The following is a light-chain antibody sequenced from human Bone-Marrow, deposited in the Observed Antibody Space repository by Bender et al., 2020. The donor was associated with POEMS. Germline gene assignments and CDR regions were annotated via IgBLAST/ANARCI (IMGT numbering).Light chain of an antibody. J-gene: IGLJ3*02. V-gene: IGLV9-49*01. CDR1: SGYSNYK. Sequence: QPVLTQPPSASASLGASVTLTCTLSSGYSNYKVDWHQQRPGKGPRFVMRVGPGGIVGSKGEGIPDRFSVLGSGPNRSLTIENIQEEDESDYHCAADHGSGTNFVWVFGGGTKLTVL. CDR3: AADHGSGTNFVWV. CDR2: VGPGGIVG.